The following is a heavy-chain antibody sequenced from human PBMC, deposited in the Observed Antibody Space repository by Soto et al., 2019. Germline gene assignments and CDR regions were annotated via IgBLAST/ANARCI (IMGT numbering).Heavy chain of an antibody. J-gene: IGHJ6*02. CDR2: MNPNSGNT. D-gene: IGHD6-13*01. Sequence: QVQLVQSGAEVKKPGSSVKVSCKASGGTFSSYAISWVRQAPGQGLEWMGWMNPNSGNTGYAQKFQGRVTMTRNPSRSTAYMELSSLRSEDTAVYYCARGGVAAAGTAVYYGMDVWGQGTTVTVSS. CDR3: ARGGVAAAGTAVYYGMDV. V-gene: IGHV1-8*02. CDR1: GGTFSSYA.